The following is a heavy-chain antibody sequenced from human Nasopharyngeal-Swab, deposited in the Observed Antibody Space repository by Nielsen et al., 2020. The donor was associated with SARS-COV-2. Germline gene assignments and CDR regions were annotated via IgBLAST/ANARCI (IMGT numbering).Heavy chain of an antibody. V-gene: IGHV4-34*01. CDR2: INHSGST. CDR3: ARDRVYSGYDYSLNWFDP. J-gene: IGHJ5*02. Sequence: PGKGLEWIGEINHSGSTNYNPSLKSRVTISVDTSKNQFSLKLSSVTAADTAVYYCARDRVYSGYDYSLNWFDPWGQGTRVTVSS. D-gene: IGHD5-12*01.